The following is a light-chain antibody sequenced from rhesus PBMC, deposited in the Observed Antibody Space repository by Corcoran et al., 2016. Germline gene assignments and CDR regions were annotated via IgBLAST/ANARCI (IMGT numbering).Light chain of an antibody. CDR2: GAS. J-gene: IGKJ4*01. CDR1: QSVSSY. Sequence: EIVMTQSPATLSLSPGERATLSCRASQSVSSYVAWYQQKPEQAPRLLIYGASRRATGIPDRFRCSGYGTDFTLTISSLEPEDFAVYYCQQYSNWPLTFGGGTKVEIK. V-gene: IGKV3S9*01. CDR3: QQYSNWPLT.